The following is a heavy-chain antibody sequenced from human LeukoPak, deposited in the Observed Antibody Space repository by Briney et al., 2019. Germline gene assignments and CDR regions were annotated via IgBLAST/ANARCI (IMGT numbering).Heavy chain of an antibody. V-gene: IGHV4-31*03. J-gene: IGHJ4*02. CDR3: AREVGAASDSFDY. CDR2: IYYSGST. Sequence: SETLSLTCTVSGDSISSCGYYWSWIRQHPGKGLEWIGYIYYSGSTYYNPSLKSRVTISADTSENQFSLKMTSVTAADTAVYYCAREVGAASDSFDYWGQGTLVTVSS. D-gene: IGHD1-26*01. CDR1: GDSISSCGYY.